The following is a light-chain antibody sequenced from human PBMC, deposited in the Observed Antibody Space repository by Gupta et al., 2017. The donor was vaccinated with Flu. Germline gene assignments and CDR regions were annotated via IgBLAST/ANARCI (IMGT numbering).Light chain of an antibody. CDR3: QVWDSSSAQDG. Sequence: GETARIPCGGNNIGSKSVHWYQQKAGQAPVRGGLADSDRPSGIPERFAGSNSGKTATLNISRVEAGDEADDICQVWDSSSAQDGCGTGTKVTV. J-gene: IGLJ1*01. CDR1: NIGSKS. CDR2: ADS. V-gene: IGLV3-21*02.